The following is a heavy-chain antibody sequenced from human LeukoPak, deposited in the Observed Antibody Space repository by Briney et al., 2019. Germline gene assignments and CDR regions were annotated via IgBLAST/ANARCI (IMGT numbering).Heavy chain of an antibody. V-gene: IGHV3-23*01. D-gene: IGHD3-10*01. CDR2: ISGSGGST. CDR1: GFTFSSYA. CDR3: AKVSITMVRGVDFPLDN. Sequence: GGSLRLSCAASGFTFSSYAMSWVRQAPGKGLEWVSAISGSGGSTYYADSVKGRFTISRDNSKNTLYLQMNSLRAEDTAVYYCAKVSITMVRGVDFPLDNWGQGTLVTVSS. J-gene: IGHJ4*02.